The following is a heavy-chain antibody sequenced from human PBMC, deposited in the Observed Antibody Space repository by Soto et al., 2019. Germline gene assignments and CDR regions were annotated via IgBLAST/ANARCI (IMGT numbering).Heavy chain of an antibody. V-gene: IGHV1-69*13. CDR1: GGTFSSYA. CDR2: IIPIFGTA. D-gene: IGHD5-18*01. CDR3: ARTLSGYSYGPYYYYGMDV. J-gene: IGHJ6*02. Sequence: SVKVSCKASGGTFSSYAISWVRQAPGQGLEWMGGIIPIFGTANYAQKFQGRVTITADESTSTAYMELSSLRSEDTAVYYCARTLSGYSYGPYYYYGMDVWGQGTTVTAP.